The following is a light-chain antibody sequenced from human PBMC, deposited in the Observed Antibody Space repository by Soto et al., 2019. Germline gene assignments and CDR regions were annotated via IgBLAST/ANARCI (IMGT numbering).Light chain of an antibody. CDR3: QQRTNWPYGWT. V-gene: IGKV3-11*01. CDR1: QSISTY. Sequence: ENVLTQSPANLSLSPGERATLSCRASQSISTYVAWYQQTPGQAPRLLIYDTSKRATGIPDRFSGSGSGSDFTLTIHSLEAEDFAVYFCQQRTNWPYGWTFGQGTKLEIK. J-gene: IGKJ1*01. CDR2: DTS.